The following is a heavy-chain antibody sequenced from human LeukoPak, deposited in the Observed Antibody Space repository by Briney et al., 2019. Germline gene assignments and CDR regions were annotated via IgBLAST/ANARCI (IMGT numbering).Heavy chain of an antibody. CDR1: GFTFDDYA. J-gene: IGHJ3*02. D-gene: IGHD1-1*01. Sequence: PGGSLRLSCEVSGFTFDDYAMHWVRQAPGKGIEWVSSISWDNSTVAYADFVKGRFTISRDNVRQSLNLQMNSLTAEDTAFYFCARDSAWRGNWYAFDIWGQGTMVTVSS. CDR2: ISWDNSTV. CDR3: ARDSAWRGNWYAFDI. V-gene: IGHV3-9*01.